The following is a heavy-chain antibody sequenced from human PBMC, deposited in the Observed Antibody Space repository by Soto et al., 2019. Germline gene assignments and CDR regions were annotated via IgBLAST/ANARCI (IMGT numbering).Heavy chain of an antibody. CDR2: INPSGGST. V-gene: IGHV1-46*01. CDR1: GYTFTSYY. D-gene: IGHD3-22*01. J-gene: IGHJ3*02. CDR3: AGDPDYYDRSGYYGAFDI. Sequence: QVQLVQSGAEVKKPGASVKVSCKASGYTFTSYYMHWVRQAPGQGLEWMGRINPSGGSTSYAQKVQGRVTMTRDTSTSTVYMELSSLRSEVTAVYYCAGDPDYYDRSGYYGAFDIWGQGTMVTVSS.